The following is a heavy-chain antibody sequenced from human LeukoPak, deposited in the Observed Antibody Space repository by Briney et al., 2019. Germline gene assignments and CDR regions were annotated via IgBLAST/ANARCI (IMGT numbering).Heavy chain of an antibody. Sequence: ASVKVSCKASGYTFTDYYMHWVRQAPGQGLEWMGRINPNSGGTNYAQKFQGRVTMTRDTSISTAYMELSRLRSDDTAVYYCARAPRYCSGGSCYPPDDYWGQGTVVTVSS. V-gene: IGHV1-2*06. CDR2: INPNSGGT. J-gene: IGHJ4*02. CDR1: GYTFTDYY. CDR3: ARAPRYCSGGSCYPPDDY. D-gene: IGHD2-15*01.